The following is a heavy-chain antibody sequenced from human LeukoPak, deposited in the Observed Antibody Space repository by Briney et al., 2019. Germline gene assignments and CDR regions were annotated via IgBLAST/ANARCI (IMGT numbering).Heavy chain of an antibody. CDR1: GGSISSYY. D-gene: IGHD1-26*01. Sequence: SETLSLTCTVSGGSISSYYWSWIRQPPGKGLEWIGYIYTSGSTNYNPSLKSRDTISVDTSKNQFSLKLSSVTAADTAVYYCARVVGATGYYYYMDVWGKGTTVTVSS. CDR2: IYTSGST. J-gene: IGHJ6*03. V-gene: IGHV4-4*09. CDR3: ARVVGATGYYYYMDV.